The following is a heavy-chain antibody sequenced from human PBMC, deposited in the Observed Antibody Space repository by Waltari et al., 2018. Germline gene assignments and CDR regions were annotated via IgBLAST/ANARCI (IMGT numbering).Heavy chain of an antibody. V-gene: IGHV4-38-2*01. CDR3: ARKYSGSLDPFDY. CDR2: IYHSGKT. J-gene: IGHJ4*02. D-gene: IGHD1-26*01. CDR1: GYSISSGYY. Sequence: QVQLQESGPGLVKPSETLSLTCAVSGYSISSGYYWGWIRQPPGKGLEWIGTIYHSGKTSYNPSLKSRVTISVDTSENQFSLKLTSVTAADTAVYYCARKYSGSLDPFDYWGQGTLVTVSS.